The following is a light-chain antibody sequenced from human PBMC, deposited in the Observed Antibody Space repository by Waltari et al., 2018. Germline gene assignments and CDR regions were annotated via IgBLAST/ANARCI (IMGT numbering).Light chain of an antibody. V-gene: IGLV2-11*01. CDR2: DVS. Sequence: QSALTQPRSVSGSPGQSVTISCTGTSNAVGGSKYFSWYQQHPGKAPKLMIYDVSQRPSGVPDRFSGSKSGNTASLTISGLQAEDEADYYCCSYAGSPSWVFGAGTKLTVL. CDR1: SNAVGGSKY. CDR3: CSYAGSPSWV. J-gene: IGLJ3*02.